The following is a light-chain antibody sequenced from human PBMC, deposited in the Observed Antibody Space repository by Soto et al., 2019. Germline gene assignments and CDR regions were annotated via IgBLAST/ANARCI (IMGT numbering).Light chain of an antibody. J-gene: IGKJ1*01. V-gene: IGKV3-11*01. CDR2: DAS. CDR3: QQRSGWT. CDR1: QSVSSY. Sequence: EIVLPQSPAPLSLSPGERATLSCRASQSVSSYLAWYQQKPGQAPRLLIYDASNRATGIPARFSGSGSGTDFTLTISSLEPEDFAVYYCQQRSGWTFGQGTKV.